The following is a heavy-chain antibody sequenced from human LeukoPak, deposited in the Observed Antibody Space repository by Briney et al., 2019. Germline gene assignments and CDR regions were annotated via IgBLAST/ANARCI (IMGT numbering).Heavy chain of an antibody. CDR3: AKVPTYLNILTGFPFDV. J-gene: IGHJ3*01. Sequence: PGGSLRLSCAASGLTFSSYWMHWVRQGPGKGLVWVSRINSDGSDTTYADSVKGRFTISRDNAKNTVYLQMDSLSAEDTALYYCAKVPTYLNILTGFPFDVWGQGTMVTVSS. CDR2: INSDGSDT. D-gene: IGHD3-9*01. CDR1: GLTFSSYW. V-gene: IGHV3-74*03.